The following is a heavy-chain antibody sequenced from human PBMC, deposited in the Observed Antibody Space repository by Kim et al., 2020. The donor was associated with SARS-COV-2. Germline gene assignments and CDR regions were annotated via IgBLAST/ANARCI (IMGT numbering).Heavy chain of an antibody. CDR2: IYDSGST. D-gene: IGHD3-3*01. CDR1: GGSISSGGYY. CDR3: ARAMGITIFGVVIVNWFDP. V-gene: IGHV4-31*03. J-gene: IGHJ5*02. Sequence: SETLSLTCTVSGGSISSGGYYWSWIRQHPGKGLEWIGYIYDSGSTYSNPSLKSRVTITVYTSKNQCSLKLSSVTAADTAVYYCARAMGITIFGVVIVNWFDPWGQGTLVTVSS.